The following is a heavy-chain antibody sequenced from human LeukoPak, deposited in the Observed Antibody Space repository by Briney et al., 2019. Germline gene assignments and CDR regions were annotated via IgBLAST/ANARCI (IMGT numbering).Heavy chain of an antibody. CDR2: ISSSGSTK. D-gene: IGHD6-19*01. CDR1: GFTFSSYA. Sequence: GGSLRLSCAVSGFTFSSYAMNWVRQAPGKGLEWVSYISSSGSTKYYADSVKGRFTISRDNAKNSLYLQMNSLSAEDTAVYYCARDERIAVAGTGYWGQGTLVTVSS. V-gene: IGHV3-48*03. CDR3: ARDERIAVAGTGY. J-gene: IGHJ4*02.